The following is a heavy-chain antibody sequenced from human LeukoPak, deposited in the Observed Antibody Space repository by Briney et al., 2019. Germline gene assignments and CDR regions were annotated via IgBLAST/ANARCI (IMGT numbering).Heavy chain of an antibody. CDR2: INHSGST. J-gene: IGHJ4*02. CDR3: TREAPPLSAHFDY. CDR1: GGSFSGYY. Sequence: SETLSLTCAVYGGSFSGYYWSWIRQPPGKGLEWIGEINHSGSTNYNPSLKSRVTLSVDTSKNQFSLKLSSVTAADTAVYYCTREAPPLSAHFDYWGQGTLVTVSS. V-gene: IGHV4-34*01.